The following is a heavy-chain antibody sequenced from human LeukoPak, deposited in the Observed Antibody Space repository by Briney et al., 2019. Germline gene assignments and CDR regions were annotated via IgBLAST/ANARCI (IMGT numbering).Heavy chain of an antibody. D-gene: IGHD6-6*01. CDR3: ARDPDDSSSSLYFQH. CDR2: INPNSGGT. CDR1: GYTFTGYY. J-gene: IGHJ1*01. Sequence: ASVKVSCKASGYTFTGYYMHWVRQAPGQGLEWMGRINPNSGGTNYAQKFQGGVTMTRDTSISTAYMELSRLRSDDTAVYYCARDPDDSSSSLYFQHWGQGTLVTVSS. V-gene: IGHV1-2*06.